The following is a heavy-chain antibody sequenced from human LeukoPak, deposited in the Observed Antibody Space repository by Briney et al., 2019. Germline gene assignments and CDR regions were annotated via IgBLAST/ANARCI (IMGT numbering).Heavy chain of an antibody. V-gene: IGHV1-58*01. J-gene: IGHJ4*02. CDR1: GFTFTNSA. Sequence: SVTVSYKASGFTFTNSAVQWVRQARGQRLEGIGWIVVGSGNTNYAQKFQERVTITRDMSTSTAYMELSSLRSEDTAVYYCAADSGRDGYNYDYWGQGTLVTVSS. CDR2: IVVGSGNT. D-gene: IGHD5-24*01. CDR3: AADSGRDGYNYDY.